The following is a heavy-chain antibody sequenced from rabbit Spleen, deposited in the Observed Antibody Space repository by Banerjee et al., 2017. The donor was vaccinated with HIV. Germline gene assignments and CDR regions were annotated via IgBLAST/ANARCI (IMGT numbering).Heavy chain of an antibody. CDR2: FDVTKYGAT. Sequence: QEQLEESGGDLVKPGASLTLTCKASGLDFSGFFWICWVRQAPGKGLEWIACFDVTKYGATYYASWAKGRFTISKTSSTTVTLQMTSLTAADTATYFCAIDPISSSYSWNPNLWGPGTLVTVS. J-gene: IGHJ4*01. V-gene: IGHV1S45*01. D-gene: IGHD1-1*01. CDR3: AIDPISSSYSWNPNL. CDR1: GLDFSGFFW.